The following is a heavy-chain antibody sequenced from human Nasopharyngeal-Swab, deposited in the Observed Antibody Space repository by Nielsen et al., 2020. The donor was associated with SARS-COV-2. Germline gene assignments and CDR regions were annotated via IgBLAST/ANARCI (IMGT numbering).Heavy chain of an antibody. CDR3: AREGIEAGRDDAFDI. Sequence: GESLKISCAASGFTFSVSAMSWVRQAPGQGLEYVSGISISGDRTYYADFVKGRFTISRDNAKNSLYLQMNSLRAEDTAVYYCAREGIEAGRDDAFDIWGQGTMVTVSS. D-gene: IGHD2-15*01. CDR1: GFTFSVSA. V-gene: IGHV3-23*01. J-gene: IGHJ3*02. CDR2: ISISGDRT.